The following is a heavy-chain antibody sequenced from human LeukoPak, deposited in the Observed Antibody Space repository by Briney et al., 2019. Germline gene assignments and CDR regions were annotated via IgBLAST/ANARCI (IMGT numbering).Heavy chain of an antibody. CDR3: EKEKSYYYGSGSYLFDY. D-gene: IGHD3-10*01. CDR1: GFTFSNYA. Sequence: PGGSLRLSCVVSGFTFSNYAMSWVRQAPGKGLEWVSAISGSGTSTYYAAFVQGRFTISRDNSKNTVYLQMNSLGAGGTAMYYREKEKSYYYGSGSYLFDYWRQETLVPLST. CDR2: ISGSGTST. V-gene: IGHV3-23*01. J-gene: IGHJ4*02.